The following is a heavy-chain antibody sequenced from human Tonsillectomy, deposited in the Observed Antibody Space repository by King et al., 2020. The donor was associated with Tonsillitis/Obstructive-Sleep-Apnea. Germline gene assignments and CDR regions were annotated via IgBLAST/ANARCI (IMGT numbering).Heavy chain of an antibody. Sequence: VQLQQWGAGLLKPSETLSLTCAVYGGSFSVYYWSWIRQPPGKGREWSGEINHSVSTNYNPSLKSRVTISVDTSKNKFSLKLSSVTAADTAVYYCARGEGYYDFWSGYYFDYWGQGTLVTVSS. V-gene: IGHV4-34*01. CDR2: INHSVST. CDR3: ARGEGYYDFWSGYYFDY. CDR1: GGSFSVYY. D-gene: IGHD3-3*01. J-gene: IGHJ4*02.